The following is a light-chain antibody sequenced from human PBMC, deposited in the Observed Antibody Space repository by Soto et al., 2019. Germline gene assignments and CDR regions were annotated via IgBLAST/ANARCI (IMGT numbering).Light chain of an antibody. J-gene: IGKJ4*01. Sequence: EIVLTQSPATLSLSPGERATLSCRASQSLDSYLAWYQQKPGQAPRLLIYDASNRATGVPARFSGSGSVTDFTLTINSLEPEDFAVYYCQQRRSWPITFGGGTKVEIK. CDR1: QSLDSY. CDR2: DAS. V-gene: IGKV3-11*01. CDR3: QQRRSWPIT.